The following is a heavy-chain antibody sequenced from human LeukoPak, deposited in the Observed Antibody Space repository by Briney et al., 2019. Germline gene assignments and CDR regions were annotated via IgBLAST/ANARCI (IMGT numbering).Heavy chain of an antibody. CDR1: GFTFSSYA. CDR3: ARDFSFATGYYGMDV. D-gene: IGHD2-15*01. J-gene: IGHJ6*02. CDR2: ISGSGGST. V-gene: IGHV3-23*01. Sequence: PGGSLRLSCAASGFTFSSYAMSWVRQAPGKGLEWVSAISGSGGSTYYADSVKGRFTISRDNSKNTLYLRMNSLRAEDTAVYYCARDFSFATGYYGMDVWGQGTTVTVSS.